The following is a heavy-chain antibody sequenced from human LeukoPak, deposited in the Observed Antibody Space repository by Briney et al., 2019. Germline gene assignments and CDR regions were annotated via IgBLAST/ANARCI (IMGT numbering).Heavy chain of an antibody. CDR2: IYYTGTT. CDR3: AREDDSSGYYHY. J-gene: IGHJ4*02. Sequence: SETLSLTCAVFRGSITNSSCYWGWIRQPPGKGLEWIGGIYYTGTTYYSPSLNSRITISMDTSKNQFSLRLASVTAADTAVYYCAREDDSSGYYHYWGQGTLVTVSS. CDR1: RGSITNSSCY. V-gene: IGHV4-39*02. D-gene: IGHD3-22*01.